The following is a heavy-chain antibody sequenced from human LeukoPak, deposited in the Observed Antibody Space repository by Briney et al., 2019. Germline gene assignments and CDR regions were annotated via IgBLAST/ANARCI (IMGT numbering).Heavy chain of an antibody. J-gene: IGHJ3*01. Sequence: GGSLRLSCAASGFTFNTYWMTWVRQAPGEGLEWVASINQDGTKKHYVDSVEGRFTISRDNARNSLYLQMNSLRAEDTAVYYCARDLSNKILTTYYDVFDVWGQGSMVTVSS. CDR2: INQDGTKK. CDR3: ARDLSNKILTTYYDVFDV. V-gene: IGHV3-7*03. CDR1: GFTFNTYW. D-gene: IGHD3-9*01.